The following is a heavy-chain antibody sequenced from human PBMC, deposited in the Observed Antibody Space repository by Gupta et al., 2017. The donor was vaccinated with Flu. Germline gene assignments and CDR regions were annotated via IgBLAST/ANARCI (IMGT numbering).Heavy chain of an antibody. D-gene: IGHD5-18*01. CDR1: GYTFTSYY. J-gene: IGHJ5*02. V-gene: IGHV1-46*01. CDR2: INPSGGST. CDR3: ARDGGQLWLGENWFDP. Sequence: QVQLVQSGAEVKKPGASVKVSCKASGYTFTSYYMHWVRQAPGQGLEWMGIINPSGGSTSYAQKFQGRVTMTRDTSTSTVYMELSSLRSEDTAVYYCARDGGQLWLGENWFDPWGQGTLVTVSS.